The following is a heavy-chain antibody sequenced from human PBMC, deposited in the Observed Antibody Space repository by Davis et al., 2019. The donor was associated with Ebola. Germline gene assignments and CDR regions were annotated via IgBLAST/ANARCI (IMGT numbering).Heavy chain of an antibody. J-gene: IGHJ6*02. CDR3: ARDQRGMATITGGMDV. Sequence: AASVKVSCKASGGTFSSYAISWVRQAPGQGLEWMGRIIPILGIANYAQKFQGRVTITADKSTSTAYMELSSLRSEDTAVYYCARDQRGMATITGGMDVWGQGTTVTVSS. D-gene: IGHD5-24*01. V-gene: IGHV1-69*04. CDR2: IIPILGIA. CDR1: GGTFSSYA.